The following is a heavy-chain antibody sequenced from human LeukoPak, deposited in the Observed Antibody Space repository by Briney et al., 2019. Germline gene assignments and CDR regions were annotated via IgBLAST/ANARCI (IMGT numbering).Heavy chain of an antibody. D-gene: IGHD2-21*01. CDR3: AKRSIAFDY. CDR1: GFTFSTYA. CDR2: ISADGNI. J-gene: IGHJ4*02. V-gene: IGHV3-23*01. Sequence: QSGGSLRLSCAASGFTFSTYAMSWVRQAPGKGLEWVSAISADGNIYYADSVKGRFTISRDNSKNTLHLQMNSLRAEDTAVYYCAKRSIAFDYWGQGTLVTVSS.